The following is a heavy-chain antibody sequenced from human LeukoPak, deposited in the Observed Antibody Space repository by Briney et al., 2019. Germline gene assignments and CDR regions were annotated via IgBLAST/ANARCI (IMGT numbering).Heavy chain of an antibody. Sequence: GETRKISCKGSGYNFTTFWIGWVRQMPGKGLEWMGIIYPGDSDTIYSPSFQGHVTISADKSISTAYLQWSSLKASDTAMYYCARPSEYGDPTYPFDIWGQGTMVTVSS. CDR2: IYPGDSDT. CDR1: GYNFTTFW. V-gene: IGHV5-51*01. J-gene: IGHJ3*02. CDR3: ARPSEYGDPTYPFDI. D-gene: IGHD4-17*01.